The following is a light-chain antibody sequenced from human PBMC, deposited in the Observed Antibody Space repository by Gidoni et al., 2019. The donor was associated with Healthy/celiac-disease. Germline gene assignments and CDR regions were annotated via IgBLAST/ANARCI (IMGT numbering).Light chain of an antibody. J-gene: IGKJ1*01. V-gene: IGKV3-15*01. Sequence: EIVMTQSPATLSVSPGERATLSCRASQSVSRNLAWYQQKPGQAPRLLIYGASTRATGIPARFSGSGSGTEVTITISSLQSEDFAVYYCQQYNNWPPGTFGQGTKVEIK. CDR1: QSVSRN. CDR3: QQYNNWPPGT. CDR2: GAS.